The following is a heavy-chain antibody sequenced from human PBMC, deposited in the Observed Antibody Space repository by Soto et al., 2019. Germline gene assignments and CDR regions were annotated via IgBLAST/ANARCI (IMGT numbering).Heavy chain of an antibody. CDR1: GYTFTGYY. CDR2: INPNSGGT. V-gene: IGHV1-2*02. D-gene: IGHD3-3*01. J-gene: IGHJ4*02. Sequence: GASVKVSCKASGYTFTGYYMHWVRQAPGQGLEWMGWINPNSGGTNYAQKFQGRVTMTRDTSISTAYMELSRLRSDDTAVYYCARDTLYDFWSGNFDYWGQGTLVTVSS. CDR3: ARDTLYDFWSGNFDY.